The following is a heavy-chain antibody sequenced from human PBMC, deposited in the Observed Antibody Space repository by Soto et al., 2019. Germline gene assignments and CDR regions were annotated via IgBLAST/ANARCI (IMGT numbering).Heavy chain of an antibody. CDR1: GYTFTSYG. J-gene: IGHJ6*02. D-gene: IGHD2-15*01. CDR2: ISAYNGNT. Sequence: GASVKVSCKASGYTFTSYGISWVRQAPGQGLEWMGWISAYNGNTNYAQKLQGRVTMTTDTSTSTAYMELRSLRSDDTAVYYCGYSMVLYVRPLDYVMDVWGQGTTVTGSS. CDR3: GYSMVLYVRPLDYVMDV. V-gene: IGHV1-18*01.